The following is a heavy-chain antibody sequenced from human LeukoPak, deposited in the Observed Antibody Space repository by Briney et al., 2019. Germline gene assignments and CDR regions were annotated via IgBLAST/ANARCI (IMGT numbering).Heavy chain of an antibody. Sequence: SQTLSLTCSVSGDSISSGYYYWSWIRQHPGEGLGWIGYIHYVGSTAYSPSLKSRGAISLDRSKNQFSPKLSSVTAADTAVYYCARHSRSSSYFDYWGQGTLVTVSS. CDR3: ARHSRSSSYFDY. CDR2: IHYVGST. D-gene: IGHD6-6*01. V-gene: IGHV4-31*03. J-gene: IGHJ4*02. CDR1: GDSISSGYYY.